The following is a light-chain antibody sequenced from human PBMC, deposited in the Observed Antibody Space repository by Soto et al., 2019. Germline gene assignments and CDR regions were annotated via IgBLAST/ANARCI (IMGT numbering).Light chain of an antibody. CDR1: QSINSN. CDR2: GAS. CDR3: QKYNAAPIT. V-gene: IGKV3-15*01. Sequence: DIVMTQSPVTLFVSPGERATLSCRASQSINSNLAWYQQKPGQAPRLLIYGASTRATGFPARFSGSGSGTDFTLTISSLQPEDVAIYYCQKYNAAPITFGQGTRLEIK. J-gene: IGKJ5*01.